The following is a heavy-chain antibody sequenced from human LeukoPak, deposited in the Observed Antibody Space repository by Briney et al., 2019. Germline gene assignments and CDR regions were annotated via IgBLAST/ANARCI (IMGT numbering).Heavy chain of an antibody. CDR3: ARGYCSGGTCNLDY. J-gene: IGHJ4*02. V-gene: IGHV1-46*01. D-gene: IGHD2-15*01. CDR1: GYTFTSYY. CDR2: INPSGGGT. Sequence: ASVKVSCKASGYTFTSYYIHCVRQAPEQGLEWMGIINPSGGGTTYAQKFQGRVTMTRDTSTSTVYMELSSLRSEDTAVYYCARGYCSGGTCNLDYWGLGTLVTVSS.